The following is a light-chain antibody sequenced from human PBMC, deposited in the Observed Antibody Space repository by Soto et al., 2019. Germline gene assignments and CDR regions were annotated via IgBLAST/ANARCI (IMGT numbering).Light chain of an antibody. J-gene: IGLJ2*01. CDR1: SGHSSYA. V-gene: IGLV4-69*01. CDR3: QTWGTGIVV. CDR2: LNSDGSH. Sequence: QLVLTQSPSASASLGASVKLTCTLSSGHSSYAIAWHQQQPEKGPRYLMKLNSDGSHSKGDGIPDRFSGSSSGAERYLTISGLQSEDEAYYYCQTWGTGIVVFGGGTTLTVL.